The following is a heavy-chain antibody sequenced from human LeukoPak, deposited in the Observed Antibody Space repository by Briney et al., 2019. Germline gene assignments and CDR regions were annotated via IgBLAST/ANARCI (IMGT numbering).Heavy chain of an antibody. J-gene: IGHJ5*02. Sequence: ASVKVSCKASGYTFTSYGISWVRQAPGQGLEWMGWISAYNGNTNYAQKLQGRVTMTTDTSTSTAYMELRSLRSDDTAVYYCARVRTMYSSGWYDRNWFDPWGQGTLVTVSS. D-gene: IGHD6-19*01. CDR2: ISAYNGNT. CDR3: ARVRTMYSSGWYDRNWFDP. V-gene: IGHV1-18*01. CDR1: GYTFTSYG.